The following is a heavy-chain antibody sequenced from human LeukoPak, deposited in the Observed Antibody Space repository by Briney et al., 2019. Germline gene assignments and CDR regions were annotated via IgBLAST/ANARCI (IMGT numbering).Heavy chain of an antibody. CDR3: ARVTRMSTRGQKYFDY. J-gene: IGHJ4*02. CDR1: GYTVTGYY. Sequence: GASVKVSCKASGYTVTGYYMHWVRQAPGQGLEWRGWINPNSGGTNYAQKFQGRVTMTRDTSISTAYMELSRLRSDDTAVYYCARVTRMSTRGQKYFDYWGQGTLVTVSS. CDR2: INPNSGGT. V-gene: IGHV1-2*02.